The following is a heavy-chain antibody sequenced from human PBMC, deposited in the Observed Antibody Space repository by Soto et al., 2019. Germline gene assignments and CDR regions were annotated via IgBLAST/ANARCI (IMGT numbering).Heavy chain of an antibody. J-gene: IGHJ3*02. CDR2: ISGSGGST. CDR3: AKGNSLLRNYPSAFDI. V-gene: IGHV3-23*01. D-gene: IGHD1-7*01. Sequence: PGGSLRLSCAASGFTFSSYAMSWVRQAPGKGLEWVSAISGSGGSTYYADSVKGRFTISRDNSKNTLYLQMNSLRAEDTAVYYCAKGNSLLRNYPSAFDIWGQGTMVTVSS. CDR1: GFTFSSYA.